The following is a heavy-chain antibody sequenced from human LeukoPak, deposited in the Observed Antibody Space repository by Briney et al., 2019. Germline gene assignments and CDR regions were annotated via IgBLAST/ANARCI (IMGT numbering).Heavy chain of an antibody. J-gene: IGHJ4*02. CDR1: GFTFSSYS. D-gene: IGHD4-23*01. CDR3: ARDGDYGGNPDY. V-gene: IGHV3-21*01. Sequence: GSLRLSCAASGFTFSSYSMNWVRQAPGKGLEWVSSITSSSSYIYYADSVKGRFTISRDNAKNSLYLQMNSLRAEDTAVYYCARDGDYGGNPDYWGQGTLVTVSS. CDR2: ITSSSSYI.